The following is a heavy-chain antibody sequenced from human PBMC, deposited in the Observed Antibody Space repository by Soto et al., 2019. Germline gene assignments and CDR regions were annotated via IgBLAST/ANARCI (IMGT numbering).Heavy chain of an antibody. D-gene: IGHD3-10*01. CDR2: IIPILDVA. CDR3: APMWFGELCHGMDV. J-gene: IGHJ6*02. CDR1: GGDFLSYT. V-gene: IGHV1-69*02. Sequence: QLVQSGAEVKKPGSSVKVSCKASGGDFLSYTISWVRQAPGQGPEWMGTIIPILDVAKNAQKFQGRVAITADNATSTVYMELRSLRSDDTAVYYCAPMWFGELCHGMDVWGQGTTITVSS.